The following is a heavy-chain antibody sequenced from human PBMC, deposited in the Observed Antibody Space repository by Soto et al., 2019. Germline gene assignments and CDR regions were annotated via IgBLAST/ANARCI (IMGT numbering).Heavy chain of an antibody. V-gene: IGHV1-69*02. J-gene: IGHJ4*02. CDR1: GGTFSSYT. CDR2: IIPILDIA. Sequence: SVKVSCKASGGTFSSYTISWVRQAPGQGLEWMGRIIPILDIANYAQKFQGRVTITADKSTSTAYMELSSLRSEDTAVYYCARSDTAMAHFDYWGQGTLVTVSS. D-gene: IGHD5-18*01. CDR3: ARSDTAMAHFDY.